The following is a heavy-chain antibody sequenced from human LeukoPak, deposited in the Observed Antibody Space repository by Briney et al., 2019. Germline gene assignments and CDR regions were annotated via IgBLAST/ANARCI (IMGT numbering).Heavy chain of an antibody. J-gene: IGHJ3*02. CDR2: ISSSSSYI. V-gene: IGHV3-21*01. CDR3: ARKTPMAGDAFDI. D-gene: IGHD3-10*01. Sequence: GGSLRLSCAASGFTVSSNYMSWVRQAPGKGLEWVSSISSSSSYIYYADSVKGRFTISRDNAKNSLYLQMNSLRAEDTAVYYCARKTPMAGDAFDIWGQGTMVTVSS. CDR1: GFTVSSNY.